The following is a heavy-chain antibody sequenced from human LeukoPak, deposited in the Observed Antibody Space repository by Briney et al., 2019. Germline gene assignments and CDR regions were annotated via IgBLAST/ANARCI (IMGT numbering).Heavy chain of an antibody. CDR2: INPIGGST. CDR3: ARRVYGDDADASLDT. D-gene: IGHD4-17*01. Sequence: ASVKVSCKASGYTFTCYYLHWVRQATGQGLEGMGIINPIGGSTRYAQKFQGRVTMTRDMSTSTVYMELSSLRSEDTAVYYCARRVYGDDADASLDTSGQGTMVTVSS. J-gene: IGHJ3*02. V-gene: IGHV1-46*01. CDR1: GYTFTCYY.